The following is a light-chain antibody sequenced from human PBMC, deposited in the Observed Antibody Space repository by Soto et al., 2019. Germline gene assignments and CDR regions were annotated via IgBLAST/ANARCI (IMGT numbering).Light chain of an antibody. CDR1: SSNIGSNT. V-gene: IGLV1-44*01. J-gene: IGLJ2*01. CDR3: ATWDDSLNGPGVV. Sequence: QSVLTQPPSASGTTGQRVTISCSGRSSNIGSNTINWYQQLPGTAPKLLIYSNNLRPSGVPDRFSGSKSGTSASLAISGLQSADEADYYCATWDDSLNGPGVVFGGGTKLTVL. CDR2: SNN.